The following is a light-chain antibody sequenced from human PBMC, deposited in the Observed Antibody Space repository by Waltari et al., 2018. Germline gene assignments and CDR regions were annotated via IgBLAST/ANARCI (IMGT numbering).Light chain of an antibody. J-gene: IGLJ1*01. Sequence: QSALTQPASVSGSPGQSITISCTGSTTDVGAYDFVAWYQQHPGKAPKLIVYEVTHRPSGIANRFAGSKAGDTASLTISGLQADDEAYYYCSSYTTTNTFVFGTGTNVTVV. CDR2: EVT. V-gene: IGLV2-14*01. CDR1: TTDVGAYDF. CDR3: SSYTTTNTFV.